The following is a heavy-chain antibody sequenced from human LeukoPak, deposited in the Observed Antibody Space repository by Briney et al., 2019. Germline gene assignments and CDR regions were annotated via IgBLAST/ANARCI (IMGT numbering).Heavy chain of an antibody. CDR2: ISGSSGHT. CDR3: ARDSHSDPSGTYPYYFDS. J-gene: IGHJ4*02. D-gene: IGHD1-26*01. Sequence: GGSLRLSCAASGLTFSSYAMSWVRQSPGKGLEWVSAISGSSGHTYYADSVKGRFTISRDNSKNTLYLQMNSLRAEDTAVYYCARDSHSDPSGTYPYYFDSWGQGTLVTVSS. V-gene: IGHV3-23*01. CDR1: GLTFSSYA.